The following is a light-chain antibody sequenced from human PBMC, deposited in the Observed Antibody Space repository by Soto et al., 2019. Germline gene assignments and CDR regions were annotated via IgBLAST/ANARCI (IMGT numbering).Light chain of an antibody. V-gene: IGKV3-20*01. Sequence: EIVLTQPPGTLSLSPGERATLSCRASQSVGSSYLAWYQHKPDQAPRLLIYGASGRATGTPDRFSGSGSGTDFTLTISRLEPEDFAVFFCQQYFRSPFTLGGGTKVDIK. CDR1: QSVGSSY. CDR2: GAS. CDR3: QQYFRSPFT. J-gene: IGKJ4*01.